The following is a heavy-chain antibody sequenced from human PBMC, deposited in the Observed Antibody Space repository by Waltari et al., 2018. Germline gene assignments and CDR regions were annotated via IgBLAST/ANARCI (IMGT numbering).Heavy chain of an antibody. Sequence: DVHLVESGGALVKPGGSLSLSGAGFGFPFGRYNVAWVRQAPGKGLEWSSYISSSGGSTYYADSVKGRFTISRDNANNVLYLQMSSLRVEDTAVYFCSRGHGANSPGPLGSWGQGTLVTVSS. CDR3: SRGHGANSPGPLGS. CDR2: ISSSGGST. V-gene: IGHV3-48*01. CDR1: GFPFGRYN. J-gene: IGHJ5*02. D-gene: IGHD4-17*01.